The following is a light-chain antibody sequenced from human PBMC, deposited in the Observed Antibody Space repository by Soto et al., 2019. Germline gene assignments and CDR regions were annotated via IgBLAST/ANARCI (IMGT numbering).Light chain of an antibody. J-gene: IGLJ1*01. Sequence: QSVLTQPASVSGSPGQSIAISCTGTSSDVGAYNYVSWYQQYPGKAPKLVIFDVSYRPSGVSNRFSGSKSGNTASLTISGLHVEDEAEYYCKSFTTSDTYVFGTGTKVTVL. CDR1: SSDVGAYNY. CDR3: KSFTTSDTYV. CDR2: DVS. V-gene: IGLV2-14*01.